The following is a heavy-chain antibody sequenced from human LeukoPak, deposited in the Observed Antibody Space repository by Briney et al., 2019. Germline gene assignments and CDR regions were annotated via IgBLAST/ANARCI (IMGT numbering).Heavy chain of an antibody. CDR1: GGSISSYY. V-gene: IGHV4-59*01. CDR3: ARDGAYSSGWSVDRWDYYGMDV. J-gene: IGHJ6*04. D-gene: IGHD6-19*01. CDR2: IYYSGST. Sequence: SETLSLTCTVSGGSISSYYWSWIRQPPGKGLEWIGYIYYSGSTNYNPSLKNRVTISVDTSKNQFSLKLSSVSAADTAVYYCARDGAYSSGWSVDRWDYYGMDVWGKGTTVTVSS.